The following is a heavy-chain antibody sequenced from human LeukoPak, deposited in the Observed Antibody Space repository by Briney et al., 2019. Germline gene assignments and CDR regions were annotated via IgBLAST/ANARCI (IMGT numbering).Heavy chain of an antibody. Sequence: PSETLSLTCTVSGGSISSYYWSWIRQPPGKGLEWIGYIYYSGSTNYNPSLKSRVTISVDTSKNQFSQKLSSVTAADTAVYYCARVRVATIIFDYWGQGTLVTVSS. D-gene: IGHD5-12*01. CDR2: IYYSGST. J-gene: IGHJ4*02. CDR3: ARVRVATIIFDY. CDR1: GGSISSYY. V-gene: IGHV4-59*01.